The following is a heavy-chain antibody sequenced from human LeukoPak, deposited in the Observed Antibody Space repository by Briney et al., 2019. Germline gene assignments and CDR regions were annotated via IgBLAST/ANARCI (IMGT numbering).Heavy chain of an antibody. Sequence: PGGSLRLSCAASGFTFSSYWMSWVRQAPGKGLEWVANIKQDGSAVYYVDSVKGRFTISRDNAKNSLYLQMNSLRAEDTAVYYCVRDRPGMGIDNWGQGTLVTVSS. J-gene: IGHJ4*02. CDR1: GFTFSSYW. V-gene: IGHV3-7*01. CDR3: VRDRPGMGIDN. D-gene: IGHD3-10*01. CDR2: IKQDGSAV.